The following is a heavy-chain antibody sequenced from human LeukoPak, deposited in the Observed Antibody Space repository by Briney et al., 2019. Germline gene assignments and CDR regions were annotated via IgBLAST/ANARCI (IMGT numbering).Heavy chain of an antibody. J-gene: IGHJ4*02. CDR1: GFSFSTYS. Sequence: GGSLRLSCAASGFSFSTYSMNWVRQAPGKGPEWVSSISSSSGDIYYGDSVKGRFTISRDNDKNSLYLQMNSLRVADTAVYYCARGNYPSSFDSWGQGTLVTVSS. CDR3: ARGNYPSSFDS. CDR2: ISSSSGDI. D-gene: IGHD5-24*01. V-gene: IGHV3-21*01.